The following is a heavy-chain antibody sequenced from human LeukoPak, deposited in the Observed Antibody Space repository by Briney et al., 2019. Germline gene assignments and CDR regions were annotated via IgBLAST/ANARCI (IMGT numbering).Heavy chain of an antibody. CDR1: GYTFTSYD. CDR3: ARAIAVAGEVYYYYGMDV. CDR2: IIPIFGTA. Sequence: SVKVSCKASGYTFTSYDINWVRQAPGQGLEWMGGIIPIFGTANYAQKFQGRVTITADESTSTAYMELSSLRSEDTAVYYCARAIAVAGEVYYYYGMDVWGQGTTVTVSS. J-gene: IGHJ6*02. D-gene: IGHD6-19*01. V-gene: IGHV1-69*13.